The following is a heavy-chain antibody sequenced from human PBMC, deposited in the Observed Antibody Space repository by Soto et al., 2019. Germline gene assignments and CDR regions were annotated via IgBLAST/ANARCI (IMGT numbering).Heavy chain of an antibody. CDR1: GGSIASSLYY. V-gene: IGHV4-39*01. CDR2: IYYSGST. Sequence: SETLSLTCTVSGGSIASSLYYWGWVRQSPGKGLEWIESIYYSGSTHYNPSLKSRVTVSVDTSKNQFSLKLTSVTAADTAVYFCVSHRNYIVVSGSFFDYWSQGNLVTFSS. CDR3: VSHRNYIVVSGSFFDY. J-gene: IGHJ4*02. D-gene: IGHD6-19*01.